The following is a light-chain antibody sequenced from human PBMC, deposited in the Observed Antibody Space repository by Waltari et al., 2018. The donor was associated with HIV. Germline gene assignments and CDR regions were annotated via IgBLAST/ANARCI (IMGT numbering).Light chain of an antibody. Sequence: EIVMTQSPVALSASLGERVTLSCRASQSVGTSLAWYQQRPGQAPGVLIYSVSTRAAGVPARFSGSGSVTDFTLTISSLQPEDYAVYFCQQYEKWPPLTFGGGTKV. CDR3: QQYEKWPPLT. J-gene: IGKJ4*01. V-gene: IGKV3-15*01. CDR1: QSVGTS. CDR2: SVS.